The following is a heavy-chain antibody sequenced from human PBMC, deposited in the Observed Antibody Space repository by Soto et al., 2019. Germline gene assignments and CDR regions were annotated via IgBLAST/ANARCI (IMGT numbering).Heavy chain of an antibody. Sequence: GASVKVSCKASGYTFTSYDINWVRQATGQGLEWMGWMNPNSGNTGYAQKFQGRVTMTRNTSISTAYMELSSLRSEDTAVYYCAIYYDFWSGYNNWFVPWGQGTLVTVSS. CDR3: AIYYDFWSGYNNWFVP. J-gene: IGHJ5*02. D-gene: IGHD3-3*01. CDR1: GYTFTSYD. CDR2: MNPNSGNT. V-gene: IGHV1-8*01.